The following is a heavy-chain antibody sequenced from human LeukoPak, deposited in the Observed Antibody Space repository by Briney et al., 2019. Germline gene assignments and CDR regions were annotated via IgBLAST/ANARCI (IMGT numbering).Heavy chain of an antibody. CDR2: IYYTGST. V-gene: IGHV4-39*01. CDR1: GSSVGSRTYY. Sequence: KPSETLSLTCTVSGSSVGSRTYYWGWIRQPPGKGLKWIGSIYYTGSTYYTPSLKSRVTISINSSENQLSLKLTSVTAADTAVYYCARPYCSSARCYGSYAFDVWGQGTMVTVSS. D-gene: IGHD2-2*01. J-gene: IGHJ3*01. CDR3: ARPYCSSARCYGSYAFDV.